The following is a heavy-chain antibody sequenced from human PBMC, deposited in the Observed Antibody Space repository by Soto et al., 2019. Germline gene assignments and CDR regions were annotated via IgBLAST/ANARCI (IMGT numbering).Heavy chain of an antibody. CDR2: IIPMSGTA. Sequence: SVKGSCKTSGGTFSSYAINWVRQAYGQGLEWMGGIIPMSGTARSAQKFQGRVTIIADKSTRTVYMELSSLRSEDTAVYYCARDGGIAGFYYFDYWGQGTQVTVSS. J-gene: IGHJ4*02. CDR3: ARDGGIAGFYYFDY. V-gene: IGHV1-69*06. D-gene: IGHD6-13*01. CDR1: GGTFSSYA.